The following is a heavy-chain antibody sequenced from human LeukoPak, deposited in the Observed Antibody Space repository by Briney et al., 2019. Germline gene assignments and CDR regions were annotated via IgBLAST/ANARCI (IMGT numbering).Heavy chain of an antibody. CDR1: GFPFSNYN. Sequence: GGSLRLSCAASGFPFSNYNMNWVRQAPGKGLEWVSYISSSSSTGYYADSVKGRFTISRDNGKNSLFLQMNSLRDEDTAVYYCARENRYSYGIDYWGQGTLVTVSS. D-gene: IGHD5-18*01. V-gene: IGHV3-48*02. CDR3: ARENRYSYGIDY. J-gene: IGHJ4*02. CDR2: ISSSSSTG.